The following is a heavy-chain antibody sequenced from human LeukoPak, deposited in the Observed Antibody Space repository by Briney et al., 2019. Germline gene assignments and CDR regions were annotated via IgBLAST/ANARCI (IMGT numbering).Heavy chain of an antibody. Sequence: GGSLRLSCEASEFTFSSYWMHWVRQAPGKGLVWVSRINSDGRTTIYADSVKGRFTISRDNAKNTLYLQMNSLRAEDTAVYYCAREGYYDSSGYSIRFSYWGQGSLVTVSS. CDR3: AREGYYDSSGYSIRFSY. J-gene: IGHJ4*02. CDR1: EFTFSSYW. CDR2: INSDGRTT. D-gene: IGHD3-22*01. V-gene: IGHV3-74*01.